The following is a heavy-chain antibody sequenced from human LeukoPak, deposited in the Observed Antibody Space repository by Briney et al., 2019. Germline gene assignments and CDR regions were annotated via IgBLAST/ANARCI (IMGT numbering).Heavy chain of an antibody. CDR3: ARVTSRYSYDPRNPFDI. Sequence: ASVKVSCKASGYTFSSYGVSWVRQAPGQGLEWMGWISTYNGITNYAQNLQGRVTMTTDTSTSTAYMELRSLRSDDTAVYYCARVTSRYSYDPRNPFDIWGQGTMVTVSS. J-gene: IGHJ3*02. D-gene: IGHD5-18*01. CDR1: GYTFSSYG. CDR2: ISTYNGIT. V-gene: IGHV1-18*01.